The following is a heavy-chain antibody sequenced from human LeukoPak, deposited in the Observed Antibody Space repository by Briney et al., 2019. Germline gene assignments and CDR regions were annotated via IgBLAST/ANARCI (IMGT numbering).Heavy chain of an antibody. CDR2: VGGSGVKT. CDR1: GFTFSNYA. CDR3: AKRGDCSGTCTYDY. V-gene: IGHV3-23*01. J-gene: IGHJ4*02. Sequence: GGSLRLSCAASGFTFSNYAIHWVRQAPGKGLEWVSIVGGSGVKTYYADSVKGRFTISRDNSKNTVYLQMNSLRAEDTTVYYCAKRGDCSGTCTYDYWGQGTLVTVSS. D-gene: IGHD2-2*01.